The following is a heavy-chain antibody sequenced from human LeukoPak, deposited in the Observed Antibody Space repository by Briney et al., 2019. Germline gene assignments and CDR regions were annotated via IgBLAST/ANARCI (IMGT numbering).Heavy chain of an antibody. CDR3: ARGGTRYCASTSCSDYYYYGVDV. Sequence: GASVKVSCKASGYTFSNYDINWVRQAYGQGLEWMGWMNPNSANTGYAQKFQGRVTMTTNTSINTAYMELSSPRSEDTALYYCARGGTRYCASTSCSDYYYYGVDVWGQGTTVTVSS. CDR2: MNPNSANT. D-gene: IGHD2-2*01. V-gene: IGHV1-8*01. J-gene: IGHJ6*02. CDR1: GYTFSNYD.